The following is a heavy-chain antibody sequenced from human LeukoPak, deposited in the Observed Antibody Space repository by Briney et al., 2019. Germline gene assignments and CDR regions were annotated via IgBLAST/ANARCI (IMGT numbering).Heavy chain of an antibody. Sequence: GGSLRLSCAASGFTFDDYAMHWVRQAPGKGLEWVSSITTSSSYMFYADSVRGRFTISRDNAENSLYLQMNSLRDEDTAVYYCARDPYSGGYGAYYYYMDVWGKGTTVTVSS. J-gene: IGHJ6*03. V-gene: IGHV3-21*01. CDR1: GFTFDDYA. D-gene: IGHD6-19*01. CDR3: ARDPYSGGYGAYYYYMDV. CDR2: ITTSSSYM.